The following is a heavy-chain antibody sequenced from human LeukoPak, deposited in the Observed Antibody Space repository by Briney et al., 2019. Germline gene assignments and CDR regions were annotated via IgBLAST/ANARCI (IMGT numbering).Heavy chain of an antibody. D-gene: IGHD6-6*01. J-gene: IGHJ4*02. CDR3: ARGLGYSSSSSPDY. V-gene: IGHV3-30*04. CDR2: ISYDGSNK. CDR1: GFTFSSYA. Sequence: PGGSLRLSCAASGFTFSSYAMHWVRQAPGKGLEWVAVISYDGSNKYYADSVKGRFTIPRDNSKNTLYLQMNSLRAEDTAVYYCARGLGYSSSSSPDYWGQGTLVTVSS.